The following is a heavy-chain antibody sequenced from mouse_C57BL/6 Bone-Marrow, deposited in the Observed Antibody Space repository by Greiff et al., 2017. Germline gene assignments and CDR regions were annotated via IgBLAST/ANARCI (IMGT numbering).Heavy chain of an antibody. V-gene: IGHV5-6*01. CDR3: ARQGSYGGYYGY. CDR1: GSTFSSYC. CDR2: ISRGGSYT. D-gene: IGHD2-3*01. J-gene: IGHJ2*01. Sequence: EVLLVESGGDFVKPGGSLRLSCAASGSTFSSYCMSWVRQTPDQRLEWVATISRGGSYTYYPDSVKGRFTISRDTATNTRYLQMSSLKSEDTAMYYCARQGSYGGYYGYWGQGTTLTVSS.